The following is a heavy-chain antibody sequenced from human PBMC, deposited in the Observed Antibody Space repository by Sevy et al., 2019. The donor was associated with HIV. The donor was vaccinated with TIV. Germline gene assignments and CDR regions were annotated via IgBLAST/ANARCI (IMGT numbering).Heavy chain of an antibody. CDR3: TRDPTEGIAVAGNWYDP. Sequence: GGSLRLSCKASGFTFGDYAMSWFRQAPGKGLEWVGFIRNKVYDGTTEYAASVKGRFTISRDDSKSIAYLQMNSLKTEDTAVYYCTRDPTEGIAVAGNWYDPWGQGTLVTVSS. V-gene: IGHV3-49*03. D-gene: IGHD6-19*01. J-gene: IGHJ5*02. CDR2: IRNKVYDGTT. CDR1: GFTFGDYA.